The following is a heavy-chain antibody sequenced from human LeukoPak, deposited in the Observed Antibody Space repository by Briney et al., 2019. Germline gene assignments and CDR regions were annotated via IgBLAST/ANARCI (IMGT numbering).Heavy chain of an antibody. CDR2: IFGSGRAT. V-gene: IGHV3-23*01. CDR3: AKVFCGSDCLDHFDY. J-gene: IGHJ4*02. D-gene: IGHD2-21*02. CDR1: GFTFRNYA. Sequence: GGSLRLSCAASGFTFRNYAMSWVRQAPGKGLEWVSTIFGSGRATYYADSVKGRFTISRDNSKNTVFLQMNSLRAEDTAIFYCAKVFCGSDCLDHFDYRGQGTLVTVSS.